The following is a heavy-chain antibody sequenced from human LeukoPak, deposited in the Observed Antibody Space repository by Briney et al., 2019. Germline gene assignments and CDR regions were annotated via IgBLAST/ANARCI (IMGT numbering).Heavy chain of an antibody. D-gene: IGHD3-9*01. CDR1: GYTFTSYG. CDR2: ISAYNGNT. CDR3: AREEYYDILTGAWPFDY. J-gene: IGHJ4*02. Sequence: ASVKVSCKASGYTFTSYGISWVRQAPGQGLEWMGWISAYNGNTNYAQKLQGRVTMTTDTSTSTAYMELRSLRSDDTAVYYCAREEYYDILTGAWPFDYWGQGTLVTVSS. V-gene: IGHV1-18*01.